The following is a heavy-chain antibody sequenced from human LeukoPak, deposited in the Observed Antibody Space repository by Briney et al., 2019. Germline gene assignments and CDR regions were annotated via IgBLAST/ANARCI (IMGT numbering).Heavy chain of an antibody. V-gene: IGHV3-53*01. CDR2: IHNDGST. J-gene: IGHJ4*02. Sequence: GGSLRLSCAVSGFIVSSTYMTWVRQAPGKGLEWVSVIHNDGSTYHADSVKGRFTISRDNSKDTLYLQMNSLRVEDTAAYYCASLARDYWGQGTLVTVSS. D-gene: IGHD3-3*02. CDR3: ASLARDY. CDR1: GFIVSSTY.